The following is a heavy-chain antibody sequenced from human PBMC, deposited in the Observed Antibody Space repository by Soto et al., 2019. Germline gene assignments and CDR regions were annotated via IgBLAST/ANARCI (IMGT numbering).Heavy chain of an antibody. Sequence: PSETLSLTCAVYGGSFSGYYWSWIRQPPGKGLEWIGEINHSGSTNYNPSLKSRVTISVDTSKNQFSLKLSSVTAADTAVYYCARVRITMVRGAKKTTRYFDYWGQGTLVTVSS. J-gene: IGHJ4*02. V-gene: IGHV4-34*01. CDR3: ARVRITMVRGAKKTTRYFDY. CDR2: INHSGST. CDR1: GGSFSGYY. D-gene: IGHD3-10*01.